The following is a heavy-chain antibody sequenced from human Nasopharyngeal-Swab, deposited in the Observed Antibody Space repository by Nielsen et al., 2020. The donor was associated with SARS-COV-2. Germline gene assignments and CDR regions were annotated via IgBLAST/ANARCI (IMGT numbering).Heavy chain of an antibody. D-gene: IGHD2-2*01. CDR3: AIIVVSAAMDPFDY. CDR2: ISSSGGSP. Sequence: GESLKISCAASGFTFSSYAMSWVRQAPGKGLEWVSAISSSGGSPYYADSVKGRFTISRDNSKTTLYLQMNSLRAEDTAVYYVAIIVVSAAMDPFDYWGQGTRVTVSS. V-gene: IGHV3-23*01. CDR1: GFTFSSYA. J-gene: IGHJ4*02.